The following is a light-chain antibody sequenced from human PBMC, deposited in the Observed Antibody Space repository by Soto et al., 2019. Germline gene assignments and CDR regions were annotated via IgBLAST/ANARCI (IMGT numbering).Light chain of an antibody. CDR2: KAS. Sequence: DIQMTQAPSTLSGSVGASVTITCRASQTISSWLAWYQQKPGKAPKLLIYKASTLKSGVPSRFSGSGSGTEFTLTISSLQPDDFATYYCQQYNCYSEAFGQGTKVDIK. J-gene: IGKJ1*01. V-gene: IGKV1-5*03. CDR1: QTISSW. CDR3: QQYNCYSEA.